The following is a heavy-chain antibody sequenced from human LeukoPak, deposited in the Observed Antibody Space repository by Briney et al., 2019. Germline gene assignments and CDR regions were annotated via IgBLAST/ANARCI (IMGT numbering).Heavy chain of an antibody. CDR3: ARRGYFQH. J-gene: IGHJ1*01. V-gene: IGHV5-51*01. CDR2: IHPGDSDT. CDR1: GYSLTSYW. Sequence: GESLKISCKGSGYSLTSYWVGWVRQMPGKGLEWMGIIHPGDSDTRYSPSFQGQVTISVDKSVSTAYLQWSRLKASDTAMYYCARRGYFQHWGQGTLVTVSS.